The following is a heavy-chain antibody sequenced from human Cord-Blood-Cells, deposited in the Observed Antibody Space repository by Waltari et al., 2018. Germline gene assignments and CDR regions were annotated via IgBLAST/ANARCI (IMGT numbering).Heavy chain of an antibody. CDR1: GGSISSSSYY. J-gene: IGHJ4*02. V-gene: IGHV4-39*01. CDR2: IYYSGST. CDR3: ARRGPAFDY. Sequence: QLQLQESGPGLVKPSETLSLTCTVSGGSISSSSYYWGWIRQPPGKGLGWIGSIYYSGSTYYNPPLKSRVTISVDTSKNQFSLKLSSVTAADTAVYYCARRGPAFDYWGQGTLVTVSS.